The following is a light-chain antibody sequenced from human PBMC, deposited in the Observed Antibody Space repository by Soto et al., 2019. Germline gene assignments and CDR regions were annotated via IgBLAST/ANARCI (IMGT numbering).Light chain of an antibody. CDR2: WAS. V-gene: IGKV4-1*01. Sequence: DIVMTQSPDSLAVSLGERATINCKSSQSIFYSSNNKNYLTWYQQKPGQPLKLLIYWASTRESGVPDRFSGSGSGTDFTLTISSLQAEDVAVYYCQQYYSTPWTFGQGTKVEIK. J-gene: IGKJ1*01. CDR3: QQYYSTPWT. CDR1: QSIFYSSNNKNY.